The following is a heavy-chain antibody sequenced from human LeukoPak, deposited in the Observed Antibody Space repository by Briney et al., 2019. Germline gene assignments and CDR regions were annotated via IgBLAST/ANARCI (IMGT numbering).Heavy chain of an antibody. CDR3: ARGRGWYCSSTSCQRFAEYFQH. CDR2: ISYDGSNK. Sequence: GGSLRLSCAASGFTFSSYAMSWVRQAPGKGLEWVAVISYDGSNKYYADSVKGRFTISRDNSKNTLYLQMNSLRAEDTAVYYCARGRGWYCSSTSCQRFAEYFQHWGQGTLVTVSS. CDR1: GFTFSSYA. J-gene: IGHJ1*01. D-gene: IGHD2-2*01. V-gene: IGHV3-30*04.